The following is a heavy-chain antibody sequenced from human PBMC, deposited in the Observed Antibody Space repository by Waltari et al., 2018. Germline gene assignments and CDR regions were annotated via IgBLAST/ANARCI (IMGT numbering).Heavy chain of an antibody. V-gene: IGHV3-7*01. CDR3: ARGFWFATVSTFTWFDP. CDR1: GFSFSSFW. CDR2: INQGGSDK. D-gene: IGHD4-17*01. Sequence: EVQLVESGGALVQPGGSLRLSCAASGFSFSSFWMSWVRQAPGKGLEWVANINQGGSDKYDVDSVKGRFTISRDNAKNSLYLQMNSLRAEDTAVYYCARGFWFATVSTFTWFDPWGQGTLVTVSS. J-gene: IGHJ5*02.